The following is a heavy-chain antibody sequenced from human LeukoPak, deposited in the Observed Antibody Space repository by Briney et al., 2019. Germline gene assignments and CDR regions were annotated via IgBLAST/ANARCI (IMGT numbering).Heavy chain of an antibody. CDR3: AGGGGSYGDV. D-gene: IGHD1-26*01. CDR2: FDPYSGGA. Sequence: ASVQVSCKASGYTFTGYYMHWVRQAPGQGREWMGRFDPYSGGASYALKFVGRVTVTRAPSISTDYMELGRLGPDDRAGYYCAGGGGSYGDVWGQGTAVTVSS. V-gene: IGHV1-2*06. CDR1: GYTFTGYY. J-gene: IGHJ3*01.